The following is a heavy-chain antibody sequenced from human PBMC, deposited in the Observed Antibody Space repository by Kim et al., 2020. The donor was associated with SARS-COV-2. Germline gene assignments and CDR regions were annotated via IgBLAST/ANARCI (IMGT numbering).Heavy chain of an antibody. V-gene: IGHV1-18*01. Sequence: NTNYAQKLQGRVTMTTDTSTSTAYMGRRSLRSDDTAVYYCAKAATGAFDIWGQGTMVTVSS. CDR2: NT. CDR3: AKAATGAFDI. D-gene: IGHD6-25*01. J-gene: IGHJ3*02.